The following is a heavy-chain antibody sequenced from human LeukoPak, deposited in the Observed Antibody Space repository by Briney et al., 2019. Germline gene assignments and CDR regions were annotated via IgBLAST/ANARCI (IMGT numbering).Heavy chain of an antibody. Sequence: PGGSLRLSCAASGFTFSSYSMNWVRRAPGKGLEWVSYISSSSSTIYYADSVKGRFTISRDNAKNSLYLQMNSLRDEDTAVYFCARDPGHSSVGESKHNDYWGQGTLVTVSS. V-gene: IGHV3-48*02. CDR3: ARDPGHSSVGESKHNDY. CDR2: ISSSSSTI. CDR1: GFTFSSYS. J-gene: IGHJ4*02. D-gene: IGHD3-10*01.